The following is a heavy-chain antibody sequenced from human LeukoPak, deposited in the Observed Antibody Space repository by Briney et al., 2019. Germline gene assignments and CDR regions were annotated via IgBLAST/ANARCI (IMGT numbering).Heavy chain of an antibody. CDR1: GYTFTSYG. CDR3: ARESGDKEGEANIPFMVRGVISYYFDY. V-gene: IGHV1-18*04. Sequence: ASVNVSCKASGYTFTSYGISWVRQAPGQRLEGMGWISAYNGNTNYAQKLQGRVTMTTDTSTSTAYMELRSLRSDDTAVYYCARESGDKEGEANIPFMVRGVISYYFDYWGQGTLVTVSS. CDR2: ISAYNGNT. J-gene: IGHJ4*02. D-gene: IGHD3-10*01.